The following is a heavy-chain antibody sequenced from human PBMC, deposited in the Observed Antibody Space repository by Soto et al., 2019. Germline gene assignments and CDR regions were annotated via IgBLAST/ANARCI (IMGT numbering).Heavy chain of an antibody. D-gene: IGHD6-19*01. CDR1: GFSLSTSGVG. Sequence: QITLKESGPTLVKPTQTLTLTCTFSGFSLSTSGVGVGWIRQPPGKALECLALISWDDDKRYSPSLKSRLTITKDTSKTQVVLTMTNIDPVDTATYYCAHRRSSGWYQDNWFDPWGQGTLVTVSS. CDR2: ISWDDDK. CDR3: AHRRSSGWYQDNWFDP. J-gene: IGHJ5*02. V-gene: IGHV2-5*02.